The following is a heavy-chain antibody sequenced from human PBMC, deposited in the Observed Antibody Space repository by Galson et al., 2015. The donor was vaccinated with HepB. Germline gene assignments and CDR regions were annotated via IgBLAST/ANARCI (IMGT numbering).Heavy chain of an antibody. Sequence: SLRLSCAASGFIFNRYRMHWVRQAPGKGLVWVSRIKSDGSFTSYADSVKGRFTISRDNAKNTLYLQMNSLRAEDTAVYHCAREDEYSSSALFDYWGQGTLVSVSS. V-gene: IGHV3-74*01. CDR2: IKSDGSFT. D-gene: IGHD6-6*01. J-gene: IGHJ4*02. CDR3: AREDEYSSSALFDY. CDR1: GFIFNRYR.